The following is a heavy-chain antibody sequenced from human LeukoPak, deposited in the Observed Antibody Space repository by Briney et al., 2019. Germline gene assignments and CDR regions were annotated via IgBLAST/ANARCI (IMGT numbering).Heavy chain of an antibody. D-gene: IGHD1-26*01. CDR3: ARAGATIFADY. CDR1: GFPFSSYA. Sequence: SGGSLRLSCAASGFPFSSYAMTWVRQAPGKGLEWVSSISSSSSYIYYADSVKGRFTISRDNAKNSLYLQMNSLRAEDTAVYYCARAGATIFADYWGQGTLVSVSS. CDR2: ISSSSSYI. J-gene: IGHJ4*02. V-gene: IGHV3-21*01.